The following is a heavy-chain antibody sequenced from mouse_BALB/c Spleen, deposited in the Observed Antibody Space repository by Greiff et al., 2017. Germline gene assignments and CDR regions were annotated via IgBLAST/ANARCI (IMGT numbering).Heavy chain of an antibody. J-gene: IGHJ2*01. CDR3: ARAYYGNYFDY. CDR2: IWAGGST. CDR1: GFCFTSYG. V-gene: IGHV2-9*02. D-gene: IGHD2-10*01. Sequence: QVQLKQSGPGLVQPSQCLSITCTFSGFCFTSYGVHWVRQPPGKGLEWLGVIWAGGSTNYNSALMSRLSISKDNSKSQVFLKMNSLQADDTAMYYSARAYYGNYFDYWGQGTTLTVSS.